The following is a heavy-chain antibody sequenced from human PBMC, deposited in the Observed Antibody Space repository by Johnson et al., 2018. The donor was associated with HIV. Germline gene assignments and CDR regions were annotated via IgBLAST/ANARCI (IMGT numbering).Heavy chain of an antibody. CDR2: MNQGSET. CDR3: ARETGDPVVPAARDAFDV. Sequence: QLVESGGGVVQPGGSLILSCAASAFTFSSYAIHWVRQAPGKGLEWVASMNQGSETYYVDSVTGRFTISRDNAKNSLYLQMNRLRAEDTAVYYCARETGDPVVPAARDAFDVWGQGTMVTVSS. J-gene: IGHJ3*01. D-gene: IGHD2-2*01. V-gene: IGHV3-7*01. CDR1: AFTFSSYA.